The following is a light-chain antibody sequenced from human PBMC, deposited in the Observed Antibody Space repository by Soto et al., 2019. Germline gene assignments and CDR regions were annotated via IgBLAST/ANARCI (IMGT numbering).Light chain of an antibody. CDR3: SSYTSSITYV. CDR1: SSDVGGYNY. V-gene: IGLV2-14*01. CDR2: EVS. J-gene: IGLJ1*01. Sequence: QSALTQPASVSGSPGQSITISCTGTSSDVGGYNYVSWYQHHPGKAPKLIIYEVSNRPSGVSNRFSGSKSGNTASLTISGLQAEEETDYYCSSYTSSITYVFGTGTKVTVL.